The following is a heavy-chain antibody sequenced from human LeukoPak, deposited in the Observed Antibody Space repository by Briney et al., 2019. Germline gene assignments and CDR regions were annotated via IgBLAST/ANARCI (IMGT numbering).Heavy chain of an antibody. Sequence: GGSLRLSCAASGFTFSSYSMNWVRQAPGKGLEWVSSISSSSSYIYYADSVKGRFTISRDNSKNTLYLQMSSLRAEDTALYYCAKDSSYYYDSSALDYWGQGTLVTVSS. CDR1: GFTFSSYS. CDR2: ISSSSSYI. D-gene: IGHD3-22*01. J-gene: IGHJ4*02. CDR3: AKDSSYYYDSSALDY. V-gene: IGHV3-21*04.